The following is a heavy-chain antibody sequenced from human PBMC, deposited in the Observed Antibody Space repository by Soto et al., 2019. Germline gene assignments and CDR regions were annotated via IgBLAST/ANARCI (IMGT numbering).Heavy chain of an antibody. CDR1: GGSVSSSTYY. Sequence: PSETLSLTCTVSGGSVSSSTYYWGWIRQPPGKGLEWIGTIYYSGITYYNPSLQSRVTISVDTSKNQFSLRLSFVTAADAAVYFCARQDVRAWGRCDTWGQESRVTVSS. V-gene: IGHV4-39*01. CDR3: ARQDVRAWGRCDT. J-gene: IGHJ5*02. D-gene: IGHD7-27*01. CDR2: IYYSGIT.